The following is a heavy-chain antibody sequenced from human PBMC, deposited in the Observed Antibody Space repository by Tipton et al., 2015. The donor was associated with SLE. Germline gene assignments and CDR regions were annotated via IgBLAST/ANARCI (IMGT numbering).Heavy chain of an antibody. J-gene: IGHJ6*02. D-gene: IGHD1-7*01. CDR3: AMTEYGNYLVYGMHV. CDR1: GGSISSHY. Sequence: TLSLTCTVSGGSISSHYWSWIRQPPGKGLEWIGSIYYSGSSYYNPSLKSRVTISVDTSKNQFSLKLSSVTAADTAGYYCAMTEYGNYLVYGMHVWGQGTTVTVSS. V-gene: IGHV4-59*11. CDR2: IYYSGSS.